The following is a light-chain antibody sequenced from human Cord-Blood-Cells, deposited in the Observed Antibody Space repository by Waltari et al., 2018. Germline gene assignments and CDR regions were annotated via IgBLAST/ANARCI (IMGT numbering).Light chain of an antibody. J-gene: IGKJ2*01. CDR2: AAS. V-gene: IGKV1-39*01. CDR1: QSISSY. Sequence: DIQMTPSPSSLSASVGARVTITCRASQSISSYLNWYQQKPGKAPKLLIYAASSLHSGVPSRFSGSGSGTDFTLTISSLQPEDFATYYCQQSYSTPYTFGQGTKLEIK. CDR3: QQSYSTPYT.